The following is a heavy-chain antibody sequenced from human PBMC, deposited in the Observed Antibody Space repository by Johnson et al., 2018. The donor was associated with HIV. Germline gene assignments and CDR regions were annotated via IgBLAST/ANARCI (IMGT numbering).Heavy chain of an antibody. Sequence: QVQLVESGGGVVQPGRSLRVSCAASGFTFRSYAMHWVRQTPGKGLEWVAIISYNGSDTYYADSVKGRFTISRDNNKDTLYLQMNSLRAEDTAVHYCAKGRIGGGSYSAPDPFDVWGQGTMVTVS. D-gene: IGHD1-26*01. CDR3: AKGRIGGGSYSAPDPFDV. J-gene: IGHJ3*01. CDR1: GFTFRSYA. CDR2: ISYNGSDT. V-gene: IGHV3-30*04.